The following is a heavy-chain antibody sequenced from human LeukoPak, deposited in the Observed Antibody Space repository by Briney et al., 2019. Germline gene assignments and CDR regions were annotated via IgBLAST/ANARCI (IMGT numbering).Heavy chain of an antibody. J-gene: IGHJ4*02. CDR3: ASLYDSTGFCFDY. V-gene: IGHV3-7*03. Sequence: PGGSLRLSCAASGFTFSSYWMSWVRQAPGKGLEWVANIKQDGSEKYYVDSVKGRFTISRDNAKNSLYLQMNSLRAEDTAVYYCASLYDSTGFCFDYWGQGALVTVSS. D-gene: IGHD3-22*01. CDR1: GFTFSSYW. CDR2: IKQDGSEK.